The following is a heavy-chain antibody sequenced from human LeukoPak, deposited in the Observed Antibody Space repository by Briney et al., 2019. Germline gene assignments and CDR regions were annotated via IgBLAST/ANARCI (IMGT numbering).Heavy chain of an antibody. Sequence: SETLSLTCTVSGGSISSGYYWGWIRQPPGKGLEWIGSIYHSGSTYYNPSLKSRVTISVDTSKNQFSLKLSSVTAADTAVYYCAREGYQAFDYWGQGTLVTVSS. CDR3: AREGYQAFDY. D-gene: IGHD5-18*01. J-gene: IGHJ4*02. CDR2: IYHSGST. V-gene: IGHV4-38-2*02. CDR1: GGSISSGYY.